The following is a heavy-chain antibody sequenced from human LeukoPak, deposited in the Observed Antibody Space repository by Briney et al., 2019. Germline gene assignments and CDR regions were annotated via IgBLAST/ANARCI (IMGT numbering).Heavy chain of an antibody. Sequence: GGSLRLSCAASGFTFSSYSMNWVRQAPGKGLEWVSSISSSSSSIYYADSMKDRFTISRDNAKNSLYLQMNSLRAEDTAVYYCAREVVGATGEYWGQGTLVTVSS. CDR3: AREVVGATGEY. CDR2: ISSSSSSI. J-gene: IGHJ4*02. V-gene: IGHV3-21*01. D-gene: IGHD1-26*01. CDR1: GFTFSSYS.